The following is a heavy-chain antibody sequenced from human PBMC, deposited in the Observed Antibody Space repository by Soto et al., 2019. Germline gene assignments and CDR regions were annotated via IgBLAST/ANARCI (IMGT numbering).Heavy chain of an antibody. V-gene: IGHV1-69*13. D-gene: IGHD6-6*01. CDR3: ARGKVVWAYYFDY. J-gene: IGHJ4*02. Sequence: ASVKVSCKASGGTFSSYAISWGRQAPGQGLEWMGGIIPNFGTANYAQKFQGRVTSTADESTSTAYMELSSLRSEDTAVYYCARGKVVWAYYFDYWGQGTLVTVSS. CDR2: IIPNFGTA. CDR1: GGTFSSYA.